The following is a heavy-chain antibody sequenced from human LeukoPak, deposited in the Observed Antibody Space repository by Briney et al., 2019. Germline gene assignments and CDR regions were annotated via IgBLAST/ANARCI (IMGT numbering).Heavy chain of an antibody. CDR2: IYHSVST. J-gene: IGHJ4*02. CDR3: ARGLLDCSSTSCYSVYFDY. CDR1: GGSISSGGYS. Sequence: SETLSLTCAVSGGSISSGGYSWSWIRQPPGKGLEWSGYIYHSVSTYYNPSLKSRVTISVDRSKNQFSLKLSSVTAADTAVYYCARGLLDCSSTSCYSVYFDYWGQGTLVTVSS. D-gene: IGHD2-2*01. V-gene: IGHV4-30-2*01.